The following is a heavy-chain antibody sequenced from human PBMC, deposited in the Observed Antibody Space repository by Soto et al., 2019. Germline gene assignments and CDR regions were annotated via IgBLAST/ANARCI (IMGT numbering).Heavy chain of an antibody. Sequence: QVQLQESGPGLVKPSQTLSLTCTVSGGSISSGGYYWSWIRRHPGKGLEWIGYIYYSGSTHYNPSLKSRVTISVDTSKNQFSLKLSSVTAADTAVYYCARDRPHYYGSGKGAFDIWGQGTMVTVSS. CDR2: IYYSGST. CDR3: ARDRPHYYGSGKGAFDI. J-gene: IGHJ3*02. V-gene: IGHV4-31*03. CDR1: GGSISSGGYY. D-gene: IGHD3-10*01.